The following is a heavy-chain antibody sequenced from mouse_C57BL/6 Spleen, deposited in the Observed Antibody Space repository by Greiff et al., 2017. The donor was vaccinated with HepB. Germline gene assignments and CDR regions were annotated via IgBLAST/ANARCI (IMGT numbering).Heavy chain of an antibody. D-gene: IGHD1-1*01. Sequence: VQLVESGAELARPGASVKMSCKASGYTFTSYTMHWVKQRPGQGLEWIGYINPSSGYTKYNQKFKDKATLTADKSSSTAYMQLSSLTSEDSAVYYCANYYGSSLWYFDVWGTGTTVTVSS. CDR3: ANYYGSSLWYFDV. CDR2: INPSSGYT. V-gene: IGHV1-4*01. CDR1: GYTFTSYT. J-gene: IGHJ1*03.